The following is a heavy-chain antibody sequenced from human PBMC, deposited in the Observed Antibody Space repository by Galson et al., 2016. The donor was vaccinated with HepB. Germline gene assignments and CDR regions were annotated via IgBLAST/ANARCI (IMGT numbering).Heavy chain of an antibody. D-gene: IGHD6-6*01. J-gene: IGHJ3*02. Sequence: SVKVSCKASGYTFSSHAMHWVRQAPGQRLEWMGWINVGNANTKYSQTFQGRVTITRDTSASTVYMELGSLRSEDTAVYYCARVLGRGYSSSSVGAFGMWGQGTMVTVAS. CDR3: ARVLGRGYSSSSVGAFGM. CDR1: GYTFSSHA. CDR2: INVGNANT. V-gene: IGHV1-3*01.